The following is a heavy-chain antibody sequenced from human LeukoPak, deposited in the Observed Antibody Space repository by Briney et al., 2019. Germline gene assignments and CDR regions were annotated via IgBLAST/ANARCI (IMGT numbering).Heavy chain of an antibody. V-gene: IGHV3-30*04. CDR1: GFTFSSYA. CDR3: ARDLGQLDYYFDY. J-gene: IGHJ4*02. Sequence: GGSLRLSCAASGFTFSSYAMHWVRQAPGKGLEWVAVISYDGSNKDYADSVKGRFTISRDNSKNTLHLQMNSLRVEDTAVYYCARDLGQLDYYFDYWGQGTLVTVSS. D-gene: IGHD6-6*01. CDR2: ISYDGSNK.